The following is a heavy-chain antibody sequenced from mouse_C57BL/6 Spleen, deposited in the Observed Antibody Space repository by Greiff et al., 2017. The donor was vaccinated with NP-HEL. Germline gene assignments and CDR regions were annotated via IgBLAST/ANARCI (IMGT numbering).Heavy chain of an antibody. CDR1: GFTFSSYG. CDR2: ISSGGSYT. CDR3: ARHGNYSAWFAY. D-gene: IGHD2-1*01. Sequence: EVQLVESGGDLVKPGGSLKLSCAASGFTFSSYGMSWVRQTPDKRLEWVATISSGGSYTYYPDSVKGRFTISRDNAKNTLYLQMSSLKSEDTAMYYCARHGNYSAWFAYWGQGTLVTVSA. J-gene: IGHJ3*01. V-gene: IGHV5-6*01.